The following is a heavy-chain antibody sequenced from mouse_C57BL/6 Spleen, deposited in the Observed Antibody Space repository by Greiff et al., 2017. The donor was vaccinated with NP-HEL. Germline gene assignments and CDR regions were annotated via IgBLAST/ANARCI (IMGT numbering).Heavy chain of an antibody. CDR3: ARFYYDYDAVFAY. CDR1: GYSFTGYY. CDR2: INPSTGGT. V-gene: IGHV1-42*01. J-gene: IGHJ3*01. Sequence: EVQLQQSGPELVKPGASVKISCKASGYSFTGYYMNWVKQSPEKSLEWIGEINPSTGGTTYNQKFKAKATLTVDKSSSTAYMQLKSLTSEDSAVYYCARFYYDYDAVFAYWGQGTLVTVSA. D-gene: IGHD2-4*01.